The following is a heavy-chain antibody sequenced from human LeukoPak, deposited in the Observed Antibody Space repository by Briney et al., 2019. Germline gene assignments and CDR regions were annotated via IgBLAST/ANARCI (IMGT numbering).Heavy chain of an antibody. Sequence: SETLSLTCTVSGGSVSSGSCYWSWIRQPPGKGLEWIGYIYYSGSTNYNPSLKSRVTISVDTSKNQFSLKLSSVTAADTAVYYCGSIAAAYYYYGMDVWGQGTTVTVSS. CDR1: GGSVSSGSCY. V-gene: IGHV4-61*01. CDR3: GSIAAAYYYYGMDV. CDR2: IYYSGST. D-gene: IGHD6-13*01. J-gene: IGHJ6*02.